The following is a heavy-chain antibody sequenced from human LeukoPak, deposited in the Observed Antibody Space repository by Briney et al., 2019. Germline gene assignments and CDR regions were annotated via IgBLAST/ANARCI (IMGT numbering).Heavy chain of an antibody. Sequence: SETLSLTCAVYGGSFSGYYWSWIRQPPGKGQEWIGEINHSGSTNYNPSLKSRVTISVDTSKNQFSLKLSSVTAADTAVYYCARGVSPALVRPRVFDYWGQGTLVTVSS. J-gene: IGHJ4*02. CDR2: INHSGST. CDR1: GGSFSGYY. CDR3: ARGVSPALVRPRVFDY. V-gene: IGHV4-34*01.